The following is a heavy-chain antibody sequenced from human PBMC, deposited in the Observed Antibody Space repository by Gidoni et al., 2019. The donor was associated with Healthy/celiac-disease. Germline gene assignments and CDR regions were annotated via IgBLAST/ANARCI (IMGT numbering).Heavy chain of an antibody. J-gene: IGHJ6*02. CDR1: GGYFSGYY. CDR3: AQSPLYYYGSGEARYYYYYGMDV. V-gene: IGHV4-34*01. CDR2: INHSGST. D-gene: IGHD3-10*01. Sequence: QVQLQQWGAGLLKPSETLSLTCAVYGGYFSGYYWSWIRQPPGKGLEWIGEINHSGSTNYNPSRKSRVTISVDTSKNQFSLKLSSVTAADTAVYYCAQSPLYYYGSGEARYYYYYGMDVWGQGTTVTVSS.